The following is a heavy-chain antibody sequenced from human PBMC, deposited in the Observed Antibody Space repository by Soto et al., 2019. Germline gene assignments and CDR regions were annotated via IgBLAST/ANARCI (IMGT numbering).Heavy chain of an antibody. CDR1: GDSMSISNW. V-gene: IGHV4-4*02. J-gene: IGHJ4*02. CDR2: AHHSGRT. CDR3: ARSEATALDF. Sequence: QVQLQESGPGLLKPSGTLSLTCTVSGDSMSISNWWNWVRQPPGKGLEWIGEAHHSGRTNYNPSLKSRVTLSVDRSQNIFSLQLTSVTAADTAVYFCARSEATALDFWGQGILVTVSS.